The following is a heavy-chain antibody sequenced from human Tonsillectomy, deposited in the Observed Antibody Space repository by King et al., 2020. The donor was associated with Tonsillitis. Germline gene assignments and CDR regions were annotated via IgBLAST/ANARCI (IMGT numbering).Heavy chain of an antibody. CDR1: GFSVGEG. CDR2: IYWDDDR. D-gene: IGHD6-25*01. CDR3: AHRPLDGYLFDY. J-gene: IGHJ4*02. Sequence: TLKESGPTLVKRTQTLTLTCGLSGFSVGEGVGWIRQPPGKALEWLALIYWDDDRRYSPSLKSRLTITKDTSRNQVVLTMTNMDPVDTATYYCAHRPLDGYLFDYWGQGALVTVSS. V-gene: IGHV2-5*02.